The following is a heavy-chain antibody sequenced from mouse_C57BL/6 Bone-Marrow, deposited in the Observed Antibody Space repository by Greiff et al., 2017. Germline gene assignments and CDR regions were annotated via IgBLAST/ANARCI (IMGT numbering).Heavy chain of an antibody. J-gene: IGHJ2*01. V-gene: IGHV1-64*01. D-gene: IGHD1-1*01. CDR2: IHPNSGST. CDR1: GYTFTSYW. CDR3: ARGYYYGSSPY. Sequence: VQLQQPGAELVKPGASVKLSCKASGYTFTSYWMHWVKQRPGPGLEWIGMIHPNSGSTNYNEKFKSKATLTVDKSSSTAYMKLSSLTSEDSAFYYCARGYYYGSSPYWGQGTTLTVSS.